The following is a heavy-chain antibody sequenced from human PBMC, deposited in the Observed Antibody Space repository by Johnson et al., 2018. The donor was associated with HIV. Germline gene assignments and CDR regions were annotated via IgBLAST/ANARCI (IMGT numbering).Heavy chain of an antibody. J-gene: IGHJ3*02. CDR3: ARACRDGYTCDAFDI. CDR1: GFTVSSNY. D-gene: IGHD5-24*01. Sequence: VQLVESGGGLVQPGGSLRLSCAASGFTVSSNYMTWVRQAPGKGLEWVSVLFSGGTTYYAAPVKGRFTISRDNSKNTLFLQMNSLRAEDTAVFYCARACRDGYTCDAFDIWGQGTMVTVSS. CDR2: LFSGGTT. V-gene: IGHV3-66*01.